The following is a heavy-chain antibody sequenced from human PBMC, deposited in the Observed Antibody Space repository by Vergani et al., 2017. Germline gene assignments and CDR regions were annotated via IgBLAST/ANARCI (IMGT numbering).Heavy chain of an antibody. Sequence: EESGGGTGKTGGYKRRSCAAAGCKFSENYMSWIRQAPGKGMEWVSHISPGALTVSYTDSVTGRFTVSRDNDNNSLTLDMTTLRVEDTAVYYCAKNPGISTTRHYYAMDVWGQGTTVTVSS. D-gene: IGHD1-1*01. CDR3: AKNPGISTTRHYYAMDV. CDR1: GCKFSENY. J-gene: IGHJ6*02. V-gene: IGHV3-11*04. CDR2: ISPGALTV.